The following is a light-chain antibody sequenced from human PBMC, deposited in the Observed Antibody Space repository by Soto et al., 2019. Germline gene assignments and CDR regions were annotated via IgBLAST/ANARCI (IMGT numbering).Light chain of an antibody. V-gene: IGKV1-39*01. CDR2: AAS. J-gene: IGKJ1*01. CDR3: QQRYNTTWT. CDR1: QSISSW. Sequence: DIQMTQSPSTLSASVGDRVTITCRASQSISSWLAWYQQKPGKAPKLLICAASSLQSGVPSRFSGSVSETDFNLTISSLQTEDFATYSCQQRYNTTWTFGQGTKVDIK.